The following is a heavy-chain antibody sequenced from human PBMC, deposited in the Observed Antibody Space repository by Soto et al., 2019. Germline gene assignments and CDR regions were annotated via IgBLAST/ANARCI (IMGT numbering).Heavy chain of an antibody. CDR1: GFTFSSYW. V-gene: IGHV3-74*01. D-gene: IGHD6-13*01. Sequence: GGSLRLSCAASGFTFSSYWMHWVRQAPGKGLVWVSRINSDGSSTSYADSVKGRFTISRDNAKNTLYLQMNSLRAEDTAVYYCSRVRYSSGWYSDAFDIWGKGTMVTVSS. J-gene: IGHJ3*02. CDR3: SRVRYSSGWYSDAFDI. CDR2: INSDGSST.